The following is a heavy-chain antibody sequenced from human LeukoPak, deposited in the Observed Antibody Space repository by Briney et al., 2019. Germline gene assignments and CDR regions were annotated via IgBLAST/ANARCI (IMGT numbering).Heavy chain of an antibody. CDR3: AKEGGSGLYYFDY. CDR1: GFTFSSYG. J-gene: IGHJ4*02. Sequence: GGSLRLSCAASGFTFSSYGMHWVRQAPGKGLEWVAVISYDGSNKYYADSVKGRFTISRDNSKNTLYLQMNSLRAEDTAVYYCAKEGGSGLYYFDYWGQGTLVTVSS. CDR2: ISYDGSNK. V-gene: IGHV3-30*18. D-gene: IGHD6-19*01.